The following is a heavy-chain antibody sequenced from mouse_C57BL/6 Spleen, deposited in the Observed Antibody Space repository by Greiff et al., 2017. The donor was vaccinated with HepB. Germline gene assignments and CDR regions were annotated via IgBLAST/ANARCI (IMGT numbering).Heavy chain of an antibody. CDR2: IDPANGNT. CDR1: GFNIKNTY. J-gene: IGHJ2*01. D-gene: IGHD2-4*01. V-gene: IGHV14-3*01. CDR3: ALIYYDYDGTFDY. Sequence: VQLQQSVAELVRPGASVKLSCTASGFNIKNTYMHWVKQRPEQGLEWIGRIDPANGNTKYAPKFQGKATITADTSSNPAYLQLSSLTSEDTAIYYCALIYYDYDGTFDYWGQGTTLTVSS.